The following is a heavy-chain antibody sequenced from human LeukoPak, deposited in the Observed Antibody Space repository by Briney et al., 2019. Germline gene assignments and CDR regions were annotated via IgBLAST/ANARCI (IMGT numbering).Heavy chain of an antibody. J-gene: IGHJ4*02. D-gene: IGHD1-26*01. CDR1: GYSISSGYY. CDR3: ATTTIRLGY. CDR2: IYHSGST. Sequence: ETLSLTCTVSGYSISSGYYWGWIRQPPGKGLEWIGSIYHSGSTYYNPSLKSRVTISVDTSKNQFSLKLSSVTAADTAVYYCATTTIRLGYWGQGTLVTVSS. V-gene: IGHV4-38-2*02.